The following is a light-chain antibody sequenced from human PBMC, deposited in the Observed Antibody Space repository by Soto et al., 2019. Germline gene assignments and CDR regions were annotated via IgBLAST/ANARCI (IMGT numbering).Light chain of an antibody. V-gene: IGKV3-20*01. CDR2: GAS. CDR3: QQYGSSPSWT. Sequence: QSPGTLSLSPXERATLSXXXXXXVSSSYLAWDQQKPAQAPRLLIYGASSRATGIPDRFSGSGSGTDFTLTISRLEPEDFAVYYCQQYGSSPSWTFGQGTKVEIK. CDR1: XXVSSSY. J-gene: IGKJ1*01.